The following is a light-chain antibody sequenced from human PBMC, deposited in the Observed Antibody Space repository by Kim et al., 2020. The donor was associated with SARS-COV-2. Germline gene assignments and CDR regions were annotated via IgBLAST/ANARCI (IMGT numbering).Light chain of an antibody. CDR2: DAS. CDR1: QRISSNY. J-gene: IGKJ2*03. CDR3: HQYIKSPYS. Sequence: EILLTQSPGTLSLSPGERATLPCRANQRISSNYLAWYQHKPGQSPRLLIHDASNRATGIPDRFSGSGSGTDFTLTISRLEPEDFAVYYCHQYIKSPYSFGQGTKLEI. V-gene: IGKV3-20*01.